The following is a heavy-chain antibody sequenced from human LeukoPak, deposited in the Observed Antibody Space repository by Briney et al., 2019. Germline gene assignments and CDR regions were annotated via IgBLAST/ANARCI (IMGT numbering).Heavy chain of an antibody. CDR1: GFTFSSYA. CDR3: AKCGDIVVVPAAPGVDY. D-gene: IGHD2-2*01. J-gene: IGHJ4*02. V-gene: IGHV3-23*01. CDR2: ISGSGGST. Sequence: PGGSLRLSCAASGFTFSSYAMSWVRQAPGKGREWVAAISGSGGSTYYADSVKGRFTISRDNSKNTLYLQMNSLRAEDTAVYYFAKCGDIVVVPAAPGVDYWGQGTLVTVSS.